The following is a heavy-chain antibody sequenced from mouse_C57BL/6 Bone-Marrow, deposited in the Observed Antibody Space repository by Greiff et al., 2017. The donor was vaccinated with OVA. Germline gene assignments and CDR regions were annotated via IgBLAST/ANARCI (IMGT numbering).Heavy chain of an antibody. J-gene: IGHJ4*01. Sequence: EVKLVESGGGLVKPGGSLKLSCAASGFTFSSYAMSWVRQTPEKRLEWVATISDGGSYTYYPDNVKGRFTISRDNAKNNLYLQMRHLKSEDTAMYYCARARGDYWGQGTSVTVSS. CDR2: ISDGGSYT. CDR1: GFTFSSYA. CDR3: ARARGDY. V-gene: IGHV5-4*03.